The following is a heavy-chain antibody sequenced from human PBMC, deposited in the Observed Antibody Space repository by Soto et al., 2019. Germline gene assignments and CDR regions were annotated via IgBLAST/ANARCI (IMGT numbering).Heavy chain of an antibody. Sequence: SETLSLTCAVSGGSISSGGYSWSWIRQPPGKGLEWIGYIYHSGSTYYNPSLKSRVTISVDRSKNQFSLKLSSVTAAGTAVYYCARGGYYGSGSYWALGWFDPWGQGTLVTVSS. V-gene: IGHV4-30-2*01. J-gene: IGHJ5*02. CDR2: IYHSGST. CDR1: GGSISSGGYS. D-gene: IGHD3-10*01. CDR3: ARGGYYGSGSYWALGWFDP.